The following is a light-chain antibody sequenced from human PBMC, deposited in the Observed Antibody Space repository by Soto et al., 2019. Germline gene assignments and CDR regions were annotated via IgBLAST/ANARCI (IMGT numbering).Light chain of an antibody. V-gene: IGKV3-15*01. Sequence: EIVMTQSPATLSVSPGERATLSCRASQSVSSNLAWYQQKPGQAPRLLIYGASTRATGNPDRFSGSGSGTEFTLSISSRQAEDFAVYYCQQYNNWPPWPFGQGNKVEI. CDR3: QQYNNWPPWP. CDR1: QSVSSN. J-gene: IGKJ1*01. CDR2: GAS.